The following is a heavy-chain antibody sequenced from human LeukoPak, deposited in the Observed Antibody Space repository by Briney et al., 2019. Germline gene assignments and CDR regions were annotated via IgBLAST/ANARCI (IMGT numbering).Heavy chain of an antibody. V-gene: IGHV4-34*01. CDR3: ARGEYYYDSSGYTDY. CDR2: INHSGST. Sequence: SETLSLTCAVYGGSFSGYYWSWIRQPPGKGLEWIGEINHSGSTNYNPSLKSRVTISVDTSKNQFSLKLSSVTAADTAVYYCARGEYYYDSSGYTDYWGQGTLVAVSS. J-gene: IGHJ4*02. CDR1: GGSFSGYY. D-gene: IGHD3-22*01.